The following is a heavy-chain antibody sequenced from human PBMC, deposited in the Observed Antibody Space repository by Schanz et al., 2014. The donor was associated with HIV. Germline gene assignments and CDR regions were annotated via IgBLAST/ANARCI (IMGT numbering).Heavy chain of an antibody. CDR1: GFNFNSYG. D-gene: IGHD3-22*01. CDR2: ISYDGTKK. Sequence: QEQLVESGGGVVQPGRSLRLSCVASGFNFNSYGMHWVRQAPGKGLEWVAVISYDGTKKHYADSVKGRFTISRDNSKNTLYLQMTTLRTEDTAVYYCAKPEYDSRGNSQSHFDSWGQGTLVTVSS. V-gene: IGHV3-30*18. J-gene: IGHJ4*02. CDR3: AKPEYDSRGNSQSHFDS.